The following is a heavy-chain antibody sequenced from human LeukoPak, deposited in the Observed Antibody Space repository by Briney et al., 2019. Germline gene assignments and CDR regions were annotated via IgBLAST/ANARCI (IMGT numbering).Heavy chain of an antibody. Sequence: SGGSLRLSCAASGFTFSIYAISWVRQAPGKGLQWVSSITSRGESTWYVDSVKGRFTITRDNSENTLYLQMHSLRAEDTAVYYCARDRPNYYGSDGHYYRRDGDYWGRGTLVSGSS. CDR1: GFTFSIYA. CDR3: ARDRPNYYGSDGHYYRRDGDY. D-gene: IGHD3-22*01. V-gene: IGHV3-23*01. J-gene: IGHJ4*02. CDR2: ITSRGEST.